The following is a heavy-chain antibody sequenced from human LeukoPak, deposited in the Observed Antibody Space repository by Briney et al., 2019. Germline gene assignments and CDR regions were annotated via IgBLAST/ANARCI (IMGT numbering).Heavy chain of an antibody. CDR3: ARGGELLYSRFLGFDP. D-gene: IGHD3-10*01. CDR1: GGSISSGSYY. Sequence: SQTLSLTCTVSGGSISSGSYYWSWIRQPAGKGLEWIGRIYTSGSTNYNPSLKSRVTISVDTSKNQFSLKLSSVTAADTAVYYCARGGELLYSRFLGFDPWGQGTLVTVSS. J-gene: IGHJ5*02. V-gene: IGHV4-61*02. CDR2: IYTSGST.